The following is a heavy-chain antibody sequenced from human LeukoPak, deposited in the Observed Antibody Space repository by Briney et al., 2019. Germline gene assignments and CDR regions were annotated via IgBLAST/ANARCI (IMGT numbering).Heavy chain of an antibody. CDR2: ISVHNGNT. CDR3: ARDRATMVRGVVDY. V-gene: IGHV1-18*01. D-gene: IGHD3-10*01. Sequence: GASMKVSCKASGYTFTSYGISWVRQAPGQGLEWMGWISVHNGNTKYAQKLQGRVTMTTDTSTNTAYMELRSLRSDDTAVYYCARDRATMVRGVVDYWGQGTLVTVSS. CDR1: GYTFTSYG. J-gene: IGHJ4*02.